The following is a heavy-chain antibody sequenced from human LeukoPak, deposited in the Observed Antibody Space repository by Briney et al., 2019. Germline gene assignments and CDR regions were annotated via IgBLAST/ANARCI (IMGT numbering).Heavy chain of an antibody. D-gene: IGHD4-17*01. J-gene: IGHJ3*02. CDR3: ARHSVTTVTPEGAFDI. CDR2: IYYSGST. Sequence: SETLSLTCTVSGGSISSYFWSWIRQPPRQPPGKGLEWIGYIYYSGSTNYNPSLKSRVTISVDTSKNQFSLKLTSVTAADTAVYYCARHSVTTVTPEGAFDIWGQRTMVTVSS. CDR1: GGSISSYF. V-gene: IGHV4-59*08.